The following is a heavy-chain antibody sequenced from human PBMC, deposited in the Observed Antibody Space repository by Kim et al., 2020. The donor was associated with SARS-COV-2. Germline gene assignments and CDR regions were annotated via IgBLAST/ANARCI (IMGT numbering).Heavy chain of an antibody. V-gene: IGHV4-31*03. J-gene: IGHJ4*02. D-gene: IGHD3-10*01. CDR3: ARGGYYGSGSNFDY. CDR1: GGSISSGGYY. Sequence: SETLSLTCTVSGGSISSGGYYWSWIRQHPGKGLEWIGYIYYSGSTYYNPSLKSRVTISVDTSKNQFSLKLSSVTAADTAVYYCARGGYYGSGSNFDYWGQRTLVTVSS. CDR2: IYYSGST.